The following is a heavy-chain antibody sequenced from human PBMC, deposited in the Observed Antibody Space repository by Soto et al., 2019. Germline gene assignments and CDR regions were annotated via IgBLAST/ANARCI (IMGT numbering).Heavy chain of an antibody. CDR2: IWYDGSNK. Sequence: QVQLVESGGGVVQPGRSLRLSCAASGFTFSSYGMHWVRQAPGKGLEWVARIWYDGSNKYYVDSVKGRFTISRDNSKNTLYLQMNSLRAEDTAVYYCARDRWGAEYWSQGTLVTVSS. D-gene: IGHD1-26*01. CDR1: GFTFSSYG. V-gene: IGHV3-33*01. CDR3: ARDRWGAEY. J-gene: IGHJ4*02.